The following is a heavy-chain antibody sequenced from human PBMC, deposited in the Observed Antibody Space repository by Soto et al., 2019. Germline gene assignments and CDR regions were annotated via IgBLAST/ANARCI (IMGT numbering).Heavy chain of an antibody. CDR1: GFTFSSYS. CDR3: ARTYYYGSGDAFDI. Sequence: QLGGSLRLSCAASGFTFSSYSMNWVRQAPGKGLEWVSYISSSSSTIYYADSVKGRFTISRDNAKNSLYLQMNSLRAEDTAVYYCARTYYYGSGDAFDIWGQGTMVTVSS. J-gene: IGHJ3*02. D-gene: IGHD3-10*01. CDR2: ISSSSSTI. V-gene: IGHV3-48*01.